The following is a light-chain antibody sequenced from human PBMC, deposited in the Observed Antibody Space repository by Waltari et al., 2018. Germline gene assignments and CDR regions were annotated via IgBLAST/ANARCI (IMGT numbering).Light chain of an antibody. CDR2: LNSDGSQ. V-gene: IGLV4-69*01. Sequence: QLVVTQSPSASASLGASVKHTCTLSSEHSSYAIAWHQQQPEKGPRYLMRLNSDGSQSKGDGIPDRFSGSSSGSERYLTISSLQSEDEADYYCQTWGTDMWVFGGGTKLTVL. CDR1: SEHSSYA. J-gene: IGLJ3*02. CDR3: QTWGTDMWV.